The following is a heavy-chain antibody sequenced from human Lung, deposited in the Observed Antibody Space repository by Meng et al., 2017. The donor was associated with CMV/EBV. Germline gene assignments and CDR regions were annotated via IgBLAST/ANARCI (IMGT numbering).Heavy chain of an antibody. J-gene: IGHJ4*02. CDR3: ARSERYFDWLPFDY. V-gene: IGHV3-30*02. CDR1: GFTFSSYG. CDR2: IRYDGSNK. D-gene: IGHD3-9*01. Sequence: LTCAASGFTFSSYGMHWVRQAPGKGLEWVAFIRYDGSNKYYADSVKGRFTISRDNSKNTLYLQMNSLRAEDTAVYYCARSERYFDWLPFDYWGQGTLVTVSS.